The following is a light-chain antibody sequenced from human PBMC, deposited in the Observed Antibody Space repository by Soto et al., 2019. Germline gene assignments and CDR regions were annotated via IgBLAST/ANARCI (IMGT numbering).Light chain of an antibody. V-gene: IGKV3-20*01. J-gene: IGKJ1*01. CDR2: GAS. CDR1: QSVSSSY. Sequence: EIVLTQSPGTLSLSPGERATLSCTASQSVSSSYVAWYQQKPGQAPRLLIYGASSRATGIPDRVSGSGSGTDFTLTISRLEPEDLAVYYCQQYHSSPWTFGQGTKVEIK. CDR3: QQYHSSPWT.